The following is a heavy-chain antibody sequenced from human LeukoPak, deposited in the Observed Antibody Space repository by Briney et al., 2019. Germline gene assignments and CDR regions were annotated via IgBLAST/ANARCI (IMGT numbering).Heavy chain of an antibody. CDR3: AKVPAAATGGFDY. V-gene: IGHV3-53*05. CDR2: IYSDGSA. Sequence: GGSLRLSCAASGFTVSSNDMSWVRQAPGKGLEWVSLIYSDGSAYYADSVKGRFTISRDNSKNTLYLQMNSLRAEDTAVYYCAKVPAAATGGFDYWGQGTLVTVSS. D-gene: IGHD2-2*01. J-gene: IGHJ4*02. CDR1: GFTVSSND.